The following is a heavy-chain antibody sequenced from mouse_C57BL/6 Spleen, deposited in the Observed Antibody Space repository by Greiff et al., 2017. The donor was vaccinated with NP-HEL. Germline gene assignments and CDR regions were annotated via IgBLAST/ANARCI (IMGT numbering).Heavy chain of an antibody. CDR1: GYTFTSYW. CDR2: IDPSDSYT. CDR3: ARKGVTTLFDY. J-gene: IGHJ2*01. Sequence: VQLQQPGAELVKPGASVKLSCKASGYTFTSYWMQWVKQRPGQGLEWIGEIDPSDSYTNYNQKFKGKATLTVDTSSSTAYMQLSSLTSEDSAVYYCARKGVTTLFDYWGQGTTLTVSS. D-gene: IGHD2-2*01. V-gene: IGHV1-50*01.